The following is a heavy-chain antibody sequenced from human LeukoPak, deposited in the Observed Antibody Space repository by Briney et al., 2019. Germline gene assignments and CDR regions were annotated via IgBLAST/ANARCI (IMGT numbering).Heavy chain of an antibody. CDR2: FDPGDGET. J-gene: IGHJ4*02. Sequence: ASVKVSCKVSGYTLTELSMHWVRQAPGKGLEWMGGFDPGDGETIYAQKFQGRVTMTEDTSTDTAYMELSSLRSEDTAVYYCATGFLWFGELFHYWGQGTLVTVSS. D-gene: IGHD3-10*01. V-gene: IGHV1-24*01. CDR3: ATGFLWFGELFHY. CDR1: GYTLTELS.